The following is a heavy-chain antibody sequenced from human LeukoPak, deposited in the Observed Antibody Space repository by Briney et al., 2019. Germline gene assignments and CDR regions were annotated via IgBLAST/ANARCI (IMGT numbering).Heavy chain of an antibody. CDR2: IYHSGST. CDR3: ARGGSWPEYFQH. J-gene: IGHJ1*01. V-gene: IGHV4-30-2*01. CDR1: GSSISSGGYS. Sequence: SQTLSLTWAVSGSSISSGGYSWSWIRQPPRKGLEWIGYIYHSGSTYYNPSLKSRVTISVDRSKNQFSLKLSSVTAADTAVYYCARGGSWPEYFQHWGQGTLVTVSS. D-gene: IGHD6-13*01.